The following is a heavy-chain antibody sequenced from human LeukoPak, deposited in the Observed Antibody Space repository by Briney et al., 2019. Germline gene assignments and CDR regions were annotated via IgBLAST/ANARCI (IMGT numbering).Heavy chain of an antibody. CDR1: GDSISSSSYY. J-gene: IGHJ1*01. CDR3: ARRRYYDSTGYLD. V-gene: IGHV4-39*01. CDR2: IYYRGST. Sequence: SETLSLTCTISGDSISSSSYYWGWIRQPPGKGLEWIGDIYYRGSTYYSPSLKSRVSISIDTSNNQFSLTLDSVTAADTALYFCARRRYYDSTGYLDWGQGTLVTVSS. D-gene: IGHD3-22*01.